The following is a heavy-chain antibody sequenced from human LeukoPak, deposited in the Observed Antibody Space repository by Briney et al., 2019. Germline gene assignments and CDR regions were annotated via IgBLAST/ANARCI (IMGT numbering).Heavy chain of an antibody. CDR2: IYYTGST. J-gene: IGHJ6*03. V-gene: IGHV4-39*01. CDR1: GDSISSSSSY. Sequence: SETLSLTCTVSGDSISSSSSYWGWIRQPPGEGLEWIGSIYYTGSTYYNPSLKSRVTISVDTSKNQFSLKLSSVTAADTAVYYCARLSTQTTNYYYYYYMDVWGKGTTVTISS. CDR3: ARLSTQTTNYYYYYYMDV. D-gene: IGHD2-2*01.